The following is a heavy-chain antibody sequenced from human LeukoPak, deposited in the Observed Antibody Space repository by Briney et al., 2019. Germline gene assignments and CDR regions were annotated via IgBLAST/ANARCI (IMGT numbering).Heavy chain of an antibody. D-gene: IGHD6-19*01. CDR2: INLNSGGT. J-gene: IGHJ4*02. CDR3: ASLYSSGWYVLDY. CDR1: GYTFTGYH. Sequence: ASVKVSCKASGYTFTGYHMHWVRQAPGQGLEWMGRINLNSGGTNYAQKFQGRVTMTRDTSISTAYMELSRLRSDDTAVYYCASLYSSGWYVLDYWGQGTLVTVSP. V-gene: IGHV1-2*06.